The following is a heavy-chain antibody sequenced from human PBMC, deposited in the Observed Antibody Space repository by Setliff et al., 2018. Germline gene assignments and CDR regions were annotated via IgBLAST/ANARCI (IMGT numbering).Heavy chain of an antibody. Sequence: ASVKVSCKASGYTFTNYAINWVRQAPGQGLEWVGWISAYSGNTYYAQKFQGRVTTTTDTSTATAYLELRSLRSDDTAVYYCSRLVRYCTRTSCQRASGEDYWGQGTLVTVSS. J-gene: IGHJ4*02. V-gene: IGHV1-18*01. D-gene: IGHD2-2*01. CDR2: ISAYSGNT. CDR3: SRLVRYCTRTSCQRASGEDY. CDR1: GYTFTNYA.